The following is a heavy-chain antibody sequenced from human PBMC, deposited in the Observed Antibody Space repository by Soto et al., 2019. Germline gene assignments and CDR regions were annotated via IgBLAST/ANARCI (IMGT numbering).Heavy chain of an antibody. Sequence: SETLSLTCTVSGGSISNYYWSWIRQPPGKGLEWIGCIFYSGSTNYSPSLRSRVTISVDTSKNQFSLELSSVTAADTAVYYCAKGGRVSSSRYFRGSGWSYHWLDPWGQGTPVTVSS. CDR3: AKGGRVSSSRYFRGSGWSYHWLDP. CDR1: GGSISNYY. V-gene: IGHV4-59*01. D-gene: IGHD6-19*01. CDR2: IFYSGST. J-gene: IGHJ5*02.